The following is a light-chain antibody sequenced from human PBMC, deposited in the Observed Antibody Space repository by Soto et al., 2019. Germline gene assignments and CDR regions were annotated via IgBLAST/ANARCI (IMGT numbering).Light chain of an antibody. CDR3: QQYGGSPYT. V-gene: IGKV3-20*01. CDR2: GAS. CDR1: QSVSSSY. J-gene: IGKJ2*01. Sequence: EIVLTQSPGTLSLSPGERATLSCRASQSVSSSYLAWYQQKPGQAPRLLIYGASSRATGIPDRFSGSGSGTDFTLTISSLEPEDFAVYYCQQYGGSPYTFGQGTKLEI.